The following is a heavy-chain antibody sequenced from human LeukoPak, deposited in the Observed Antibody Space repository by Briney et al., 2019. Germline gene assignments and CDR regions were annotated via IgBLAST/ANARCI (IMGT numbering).Heavy chain of an antibody. CDR2: IYNSGNT. D-gene: IGHD3-9*01. V-gene: IGHV4-59*08. J-gene: IGHJ4*02. Sequence: SATLSLTCTVSGASISGYYWSWIRQPPGKGLEWIGYIYNSGNTNSNPSLKSRVTISVDTSKNQFSLKLNSVTAADTAVYYCTRGPILTGAVGYWGQGTLVTVSS. CDR1: GASISGYY. CDR3: TRGPILTGAVGY.